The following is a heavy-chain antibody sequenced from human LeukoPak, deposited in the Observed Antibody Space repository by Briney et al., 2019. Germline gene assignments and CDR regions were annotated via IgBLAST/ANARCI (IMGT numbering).Heavy chain of an antibody. J-gene: IGHJ4*02. CDR3: ARGLSRGFDN. Sequence: SETLSLTCTVSGGSISSGSNYWSWIRQSAGKGLEWIGRLYSSGTTNYNPSLKSRVTISVDTSKNQFSLNLSSVTAADTAVYYCARGLSRGFDNWGQGTLVIVSS. CDR2: LYSSGTT. CDR1: GGSISSGSNY. V-gene: IGHV4-61*02.